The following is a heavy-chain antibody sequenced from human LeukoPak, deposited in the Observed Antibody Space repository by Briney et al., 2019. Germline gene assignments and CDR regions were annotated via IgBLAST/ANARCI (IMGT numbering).Heavy chain of an antibody. CDR1: GGSISSYY. CDR2: IYYSGST. Sequence: SETLSLTCTVSGGSISSYYWSWIRQPPGKGLEWIGYIYYSGSTNYNPSLKSRVTISVDTSKNQFSLKLSSVTAADTAVYYCAREGSGIDPWGQGTLVTVSS. CDR3: AREGSGIDP. D-gene: IGHD1-26*01. J-gene: IGHJ5*02. V-gene: IGHV4-59*01.